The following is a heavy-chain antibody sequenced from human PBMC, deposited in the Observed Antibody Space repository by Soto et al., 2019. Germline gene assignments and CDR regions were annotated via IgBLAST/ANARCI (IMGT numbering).Heavy chain of an antibody. CDR2: IIPIFGTA. D-gene: IGHD3-22*01. CDR3: ARAPDDSSGYYVGYAFDI. CDR1: GGTLGSYA. Sequence: SVKVSCKDSGGTLGSYAISWVRQDTGQGLEWMGGIIPIFGTANYAQKFQGRVTITADESTSTAYMELSSLRSEDTAVYYCARAPDDSSGYYVGYAFDIWGQGTMVTV. J-gene: IGHJ3*02. V-gene: IGHV1-69*13.